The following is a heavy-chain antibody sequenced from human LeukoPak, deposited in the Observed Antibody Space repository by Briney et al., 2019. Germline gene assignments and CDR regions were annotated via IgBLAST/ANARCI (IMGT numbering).Heavy chain of an antibody. Sequence: TSLKVSCKAFGYTFTSNYMHWVRQAPGQGPEWMGVISPSGGSTTYAQKFQGRVTLSRDMSTSTDYLELSSMRSEDTAVYYCARDNSVRDEAWWFNPWGQGTLVTVSS. CDR1: GYTFTSNY. CDR2: ISPSGGST. V-gene: IGHV1-46*01. D-gene: IGHD5-24*01. CDR3: ARDNSVRDEAWWFNP. J-gene: IGHJ5*02.